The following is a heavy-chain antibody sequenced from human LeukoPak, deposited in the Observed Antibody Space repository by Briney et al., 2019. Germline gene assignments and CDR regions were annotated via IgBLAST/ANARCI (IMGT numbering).Heavy chain of an antibody. CDR2: IYNSGST. J-gene: IGHJ4*02. CDR1: GGSIRSFY. CDR3: ARLGEVTAIGYYFDY. Sequence: SETLSLTCTVSGGSIRSFYWSWIRQPPGKGLEWIGSIYNSGSTYYNPSLKSRVTISVDTSKNQFSLKLSSVTAADTAVYYCARLGEVTAIGYYFDYWGQGTLVTVSS. D-gene: IGHD2-21*02. V-gene: IGHV4-59*08.